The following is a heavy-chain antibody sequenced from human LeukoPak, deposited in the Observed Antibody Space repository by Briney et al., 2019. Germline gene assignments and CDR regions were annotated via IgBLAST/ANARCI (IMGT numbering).Heavy chain of an antibody. Sequence: GGSLRLSCAASGFTFSNYPMHWVRQAPGKGLEWVAVISFDGSNKHYADSVKGRFTISRDTSRNTLNLQMNSLRAEDTAVYYCARVRHCSDSSCSGVLDYWGQGTLVIVSS. J-gene: IGHJ4*02. D-gene: IGHD2-15*01. CDR1: GFTFSNYP. V-gene: IGHV3-30*04. CDR3: ARVRHCSDSSCSGVLDY. CDR2: ISFDGSNK.